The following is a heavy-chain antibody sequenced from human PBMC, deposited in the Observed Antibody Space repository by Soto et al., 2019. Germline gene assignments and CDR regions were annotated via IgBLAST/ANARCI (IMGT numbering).Heavy chain of an antibody. Sequence: GGYLILSCAASGFTFSTYSMNWVRQAPGKGLEWVSSISSSSTYIYYADSVKGRFTISRDNAKNSLYLQMNSLRAEDTAMYYCATDRGLWIVATIPYFFDVCGQGNLVSV. CDR1: GFTFSTYS. V-gene: IGHV3-21*01. CDR2: ISSSSTYI. CDR3: ATDRGLWIVATIPYFFDV. D-gene: IGHD5-12*01. J-gene: IGHJ4*02.